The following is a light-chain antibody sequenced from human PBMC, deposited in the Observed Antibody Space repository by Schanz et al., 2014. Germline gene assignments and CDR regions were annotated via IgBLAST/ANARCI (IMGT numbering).Light chain of an antibody. V-gene: IGKV1-39*01. Sequence: DIQMTQSPSTLSASVGYRVTITCRASQPIGNLLAWYQQKPGKAPNLLIYDASSLEGGVPSRFSGSGSGTDFTLTISSLQPEDFATYYCQQSYSTPFTFGPGTKVDIK. CDR1: QPIGNL. CDR2: DAS. CDR3: QQSYSTPFT. J-gene: IGKJ3*01.